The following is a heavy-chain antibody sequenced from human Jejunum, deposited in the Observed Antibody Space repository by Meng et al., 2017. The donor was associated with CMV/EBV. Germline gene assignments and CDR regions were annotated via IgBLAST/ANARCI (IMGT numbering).Heavy chain of an antibody. CDR1: GFTFSDYF. V-gene: IGHV3-11*01. Sequence: GFTFSDYFMSWIRQAPGKGLEWVSYISSSGRNIYYADSVKGRFTISRDNAKNSLYLQMNSLRAEDTAVYYCAGVPLPTFFYYSMDVWGQGTTVTVSS. CDR3: AGVPLPTFFYYSMDV. J-gene: IGHJ6*02. CDR2: ISSSGRNI.